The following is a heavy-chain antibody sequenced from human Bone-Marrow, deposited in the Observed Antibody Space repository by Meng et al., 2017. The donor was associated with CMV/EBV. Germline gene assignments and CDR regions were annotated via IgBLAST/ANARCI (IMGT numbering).Heavy chain of an antibody. CDR3: ARGSSGWHY. V-gene: IGHV3-30*04. D-gene: IGHD6-19*01. Sequence: GESLKISCAASGFAFSSYALHWVRRAPGKGLEWVAVISYDGSNKYYADSVKGRFTISRDNSKNTLYLQMNSLRAEDTAVYYCARGSSGWHYWGQGTLVTVSS. CDR2: ISYDGSNK. J-gene: IGHJ4*02. CDR1: GFAFSSYA.